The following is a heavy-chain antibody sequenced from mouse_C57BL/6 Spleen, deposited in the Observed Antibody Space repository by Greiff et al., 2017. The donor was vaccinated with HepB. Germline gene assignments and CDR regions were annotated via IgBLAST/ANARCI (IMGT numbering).Heavy chain of an antibody. V-gene: IGHV5-4*01. CDR3: ARDGSLYGSSPIWYFDV. CDR1: GFTFSSYA. J-gene: IGHJ1*03. CDR2: ISDGGSYT. Sequence: VQLKESGGGLVKPGGSLKLSCAASGFTFSSYAMSWVRQTPEKRLEWVATISDGGSYTYYPDNVKGRFTISRDNAKNNLYLQMSHLKSEDTAMYYCARDGSLYGSSPIWYFDVWGTGTTVTVSS. D-gene: IGHD1-1*01.